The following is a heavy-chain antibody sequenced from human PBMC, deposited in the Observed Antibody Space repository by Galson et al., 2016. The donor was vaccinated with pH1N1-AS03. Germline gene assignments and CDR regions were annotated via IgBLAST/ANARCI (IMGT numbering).Heavy chain of an antibody. V-gene: IGHV5-51*03. CDR2: IYPDDSET. CDR3: VREYGHPDY. CDR1: GFKFTTYW. D-gene: IGHD6-6*01. J-gene: IGHJ4*02. Sequence: QSGAEVKKPGEALKISCKGSGFKFTTYWIGWVRQMPGKGLEWVGIIYPDDSETRYTPSFQGQVTVSADNSINTAYLQWSSLKASDTAMYYCVREYGHPDYWGQGTRVTVSS.